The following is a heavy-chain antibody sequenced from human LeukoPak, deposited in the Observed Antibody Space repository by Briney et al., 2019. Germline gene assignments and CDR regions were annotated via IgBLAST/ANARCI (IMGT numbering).Heavy chain of an antibody. V-gene: IGHV3-30*04. Sequence: GGSLGLSCAASGFTFNTYPIHWVRQAPGKGLEWVTVISSDSKNEYYADSVKGRFTISRDNSKNTLYLQMNSLRPEDTAVYYCARGGSGWYFDNWGQGTLVTVSS. CDR2: ISSDSKNE. CDR1: GFTFNTYP. D-gene: IGHD6-19*01. J-gene: IGHJ4*02. CDR3: ARGGSGWYFDN.